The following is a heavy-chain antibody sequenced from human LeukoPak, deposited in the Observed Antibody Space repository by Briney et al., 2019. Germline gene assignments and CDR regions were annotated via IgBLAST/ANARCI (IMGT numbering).Heavy chain of an antibody. V-gene: IGHV3-48*01. CDR3: ARKMYGDYFFDY. Sequence: PGGSLRPSCAASGFTFNTYSMNWVRQAPGKGLEWVSYIGGSSATIYYADSVKGRFTISRDNAKNSLYLQMNSLRAEDTAIYYCARKMYGDYFFDYWGQGTLVTVSS. CDR2: IGGSSATI. CDR1: GFTFNTYS. D-gene: IGHD4-17*01. J-gene: IGHJ4*02.